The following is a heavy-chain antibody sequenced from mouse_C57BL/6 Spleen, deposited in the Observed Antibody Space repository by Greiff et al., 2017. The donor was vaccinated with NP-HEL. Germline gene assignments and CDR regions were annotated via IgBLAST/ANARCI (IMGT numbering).Heavy chain of an antibody. CDR1: GFTFSSYA. J-gene: IGHJ4*01. V-gene: IGHV5-4*01. Sequence: LVESGGGLVKPGGSLKLSCAASGFTFSSYAMSWVRQTPEKRLEWVATISDGGSYTYYPDNVKGRFTISRDNAKNNLYLQMSHLKSEDTAMYYCARDERDAMDYWGQGTSVTVSS. CDR3: ARDERDAMDY. CDR2: ISDGGSYT.